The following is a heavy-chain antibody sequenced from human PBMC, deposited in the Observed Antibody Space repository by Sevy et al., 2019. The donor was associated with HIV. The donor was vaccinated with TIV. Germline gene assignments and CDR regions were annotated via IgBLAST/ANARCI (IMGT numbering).Heavy chain of an antibody. CDR2: INPNSGGT. Sequence: ASLKVSCKASGYTFTGYYMHWVRQAPGQGLEWMGWINPNSGGTNYAQKFQGRVTMTRDTSISTAYMELSRLRSDDTAVYYCARATKKDIVVVPAAIFDLNYYYYIDVWGKGTTVTVSS. CDR1: GYTFTGYY. CDR3: ARATKKDIVVVPAAIFDLNYYYYIDV. V-gene: IGHV1-2*02. D-gene: IGHD2-2*01. J-gene: IGHJ6*03.